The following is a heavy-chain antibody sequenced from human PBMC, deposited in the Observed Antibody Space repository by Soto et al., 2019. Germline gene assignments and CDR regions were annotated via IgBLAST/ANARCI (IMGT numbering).Heavy chain of an antibody. Sequence: TSETLSLTCTVSGGSISSSSYYWGWIRQPPGKGLEWIGSIYYSGSTYYNPSLKSRVTISVDTSKNQFSLKLSSVTAADTAVYYCAVTVRDPFDYWGQGTLVTVSS. D-gene: IGHD4-17*01. V-gene: IGHV4-39*01. J-gene: IGHJ4*02. CDR2: IYYSGST. CDR1: GGSISSSSYY. CDR3: AVTVRDPFDY.